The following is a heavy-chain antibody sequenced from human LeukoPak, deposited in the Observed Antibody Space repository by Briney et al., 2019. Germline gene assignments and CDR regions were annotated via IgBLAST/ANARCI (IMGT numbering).Heavy chain of an antibody. Sequence: SQTLSLTCTVSGGSISSGGYYWSWIRQPPGKGLEWIGYIYHSGSTYYNPSLKSRVTISVDRSRNQFSLKLSSVTAADTAVYYCASSQGGYYFDYWGRGTLVTVSS. J-gene: IGHJ4*02. V-gene: IGHV4-30-2*01. CDR2: IYHSGST. CDR1: GGSISSGGYY. D-gene: IGHD3-16*01. CDR3: ASSQGGYYFDY.